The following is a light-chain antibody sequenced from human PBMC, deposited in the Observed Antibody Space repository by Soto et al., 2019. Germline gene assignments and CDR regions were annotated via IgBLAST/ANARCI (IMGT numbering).Light chain of an antibody. CDR2: DAS. CDR3: QQYNSYST. Sequence: DIQMTQSPSTLSAFVRDRVTITCRASQSISTWLAWYQQKPGKAPKLLIYDASSLESGVPSRFSGSGSGTEFTLTISSLQPEDFASYYCQQYNSYSTFGQGTKVEIK. CDR1: QSISTW. J-gene: IGKJ1*01. V-gene: IGKV1-5*01.